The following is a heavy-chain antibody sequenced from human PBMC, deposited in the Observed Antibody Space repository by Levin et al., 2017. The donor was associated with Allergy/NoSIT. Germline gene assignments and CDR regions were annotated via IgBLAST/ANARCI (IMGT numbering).Heavy chain of an antibody. Sequence: GESLKISCAASGFTFINYAMSWVRQAPGKGLEWVSTISGSDNSTYYADSVKGRFTISRDNSKNTLYLQMNSLRVEDTAVYYCDATRPDYYNGMDVWGQGTTVTVSS. CDR1: GFTFINYA. J-gene: IGHJ6*02. D-gene: IGHD6-6*01. CDR3: DATRPDYYNGMDV. V-gene: IGHV3-23*01. CDR2: ISGSDNST.